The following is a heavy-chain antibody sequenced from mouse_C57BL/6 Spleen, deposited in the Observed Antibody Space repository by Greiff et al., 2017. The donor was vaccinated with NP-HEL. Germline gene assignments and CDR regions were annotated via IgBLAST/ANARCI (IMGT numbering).Heavy chain of an antibody. J-gene: IGHJ1*03. D-gene: IGHD1-1*01. Sequence: VQLQQPGAELVRPGTSVKLSCKASGYTFTSYWMHWVKQRPGQGLEWIGVIDPSDSYTNYNQKFKGKATLTVDTSSSTAYMQLSSLTSEDSAVYYCAGGTTGSRTWYFDVWGTGTTVTVSS. CDR1: GYTFTSYW. CDR2: IDPSDSYT. V-gene: IGHV1-59*01. CDR3: AGGTTGSRTWYFDV.